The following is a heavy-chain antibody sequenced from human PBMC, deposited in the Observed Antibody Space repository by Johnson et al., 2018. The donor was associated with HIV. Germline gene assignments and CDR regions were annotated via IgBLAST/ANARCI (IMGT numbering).Heavy chain of an antibody. D-gene: IGHD6-13*01. V-gene: IGHV3-74*01. CDR2: INSDGSST. Sequence: VQLVESGGGLVQPGGSLRLSCAASGFTFSSYWMHWVRQAPGKGLVWVSRINSDGSSTSHADSVMGRFTISRDNAQNTLYLQMNSLRAEDTAVYYCARERIGYSSSGDAFDIWGQGTMVTVSS. CDR3: ARERIGYSSSGDAFDI. J-gene: IGHJ3*02. CDR1: GFTFSSYW.